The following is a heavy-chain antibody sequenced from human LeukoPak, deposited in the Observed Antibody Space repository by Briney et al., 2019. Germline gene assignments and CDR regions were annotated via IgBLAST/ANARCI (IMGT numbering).Heavy chain of an antibody. J-gene: IGHJ6*02. CDR2: MNPNSGNT. Sequence: ASVKVSCKASGYTFTSYDINWVRQATGQGLEWMGWMNPNSGNTGYAQKFQGRVTMTRNTSISTAYMELSSLRSEDTAVYYCARIILAPGYDLWSGFTNYYYYGMDVWGQGTTVTVSS. CDR1: GYTFTSYD. V-gene: IGHV1-8*01. D-gene: IGHD3-3*01. CDR3: ARIILAPGYDLWSGFTNYYYYGMDV.